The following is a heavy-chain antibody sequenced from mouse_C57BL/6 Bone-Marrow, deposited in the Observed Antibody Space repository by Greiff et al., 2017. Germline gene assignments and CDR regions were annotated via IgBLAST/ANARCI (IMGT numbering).Heavy chain of an antibody. D-gene: IGHD3-1*01. CDR1: GYTFTSYW. J-gene: IGHJ2*01. V-gene: IGHV1-50*01. Sequence: QVQLKESGAELVKPGASVKLSCKASGYTFTSYWMQWVKQRPGQGLEWIGEIDPSDSYTNYNQKFKGKATLTVDTSSSTAYMQLSILTSEDSAVYYCARSGGTGFDYWGQGTTLTVSS. CDR2: IDPSDSYT. CDR3: ARSGGTGFDY.